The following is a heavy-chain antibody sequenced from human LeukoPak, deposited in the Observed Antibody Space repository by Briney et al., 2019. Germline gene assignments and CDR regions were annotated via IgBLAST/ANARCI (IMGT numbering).Heavy chain of an antibody. J-gene: IGHJ4*02. D-gene: IGHD2-2*02. CDR2: IWYDGSNK. V-gene: IGHV3-33*06. CDR1: GFTLSSYG. CDR3: AKHDSYCSSTSCYSGIMDY. Sequence: GRSLRLSCAASGFTLSSYGMHWVRQAPGKGLEWVAVIWYDGSNKYYADSVKGRFTISRDNSKNTLYLQMNSLRAEDTAVYYCAKHDSYCSSTSCYSGIMDYWGQGTLVTVSS.